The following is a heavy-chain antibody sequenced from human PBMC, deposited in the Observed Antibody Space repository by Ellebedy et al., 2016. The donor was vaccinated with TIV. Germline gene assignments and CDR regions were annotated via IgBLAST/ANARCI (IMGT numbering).Heavy chain of an antibody. D-gene: IGHD3-10*01. CDR3: ATGSKILSFGELLL. J-gene: IGHJ4*02. CDR1: GGTFSSYA. CDR2: IIPILGIA. V-gene: IGHV1-69*04. Sequence: AASVKVSCKASGGTFSSYAISWVRQAPGQGLEWMGRIIPILGIANYAQKFQGRVTITADKSTSTAYMELSSLRSEDTAVFYCATGSKILSFGELLLWGQGTLVTVSS.